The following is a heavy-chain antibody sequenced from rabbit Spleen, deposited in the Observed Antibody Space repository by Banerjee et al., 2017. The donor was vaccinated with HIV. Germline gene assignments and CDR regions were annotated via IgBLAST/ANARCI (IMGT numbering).Heavy chain of an antibody. V-gene: IGHV1S47*01. D-gene: IGHD4-1*01. CDR3: ARDLAGVIGWNFHL. CDR1: GVSFNDKD. Sequence: QEQLVESGGDLVKPGASLTLTCKASGVSFNDKDVMCWVRQAPGKGLEWIGYIDPVFGITYYASWVNGRFSISRENAQNTVFLQMTSLTAADTATYFCARDLAGVIGWNFHLWGPGTLVTVS. CDR2: IDPVFGIT. J-gene: IGHJ4*01.